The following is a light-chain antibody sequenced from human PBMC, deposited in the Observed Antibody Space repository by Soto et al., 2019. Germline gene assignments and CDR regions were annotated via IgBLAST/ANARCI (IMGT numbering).Light chain of an antibody. CDR2: DAS. Sequence: EIVLTQSPGTLSLSPGERATLSCRASQSVSSYLAWYQQKPGQAPRLLIYDASNRATGIPARFSGSGSGTDFTLTISSLEPADFALYYCQQRADWPITFGPGTKVDIK. J-gene: IGKJ3*01. V-gene: IGKV3-11*01. CDR1: QSVSSY. CDR3: QQRADWPIT.